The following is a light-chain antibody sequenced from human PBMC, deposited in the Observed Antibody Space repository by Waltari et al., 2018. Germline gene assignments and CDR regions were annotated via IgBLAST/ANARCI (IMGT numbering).Light chain of an antibody. J-gene: IGKJ2*01. V-gene: IGKV2-30*01. CDR2: KVS. CDR3: MQGTHWSYT. CDR1: QSLVDSDGHTY. Sequence: DVVMTQSPLSLPGPLGQPASISCRSSQSLVDSDGHTYLNWFQQRPGQSPRRLIYKVSNRDSGVPDRFSCSGSGTDFTLKISKVEAEDVGVYYCMQGTHWSYTFGQGTKLEI.